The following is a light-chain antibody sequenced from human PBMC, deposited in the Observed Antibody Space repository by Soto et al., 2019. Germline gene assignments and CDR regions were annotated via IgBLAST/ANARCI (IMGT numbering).Light chain of an antibody. CDR2: DSS. CDR3: QSYDNCLFAWV. J-gene: IGLJ3*02. Sequence: QSVLTQPPSVSGAPGQTVTISCTGTDSNIGSYNDAHWYKQIPGTAPEVVLHDSSDRPSGVPDRISGFRSGTSASLTITGLRAEDEADYYCQSYDNCLFAWVFGGGTKLTVL. CDR1: DSNIGSYND. V-gene: IGLV1-40*01.